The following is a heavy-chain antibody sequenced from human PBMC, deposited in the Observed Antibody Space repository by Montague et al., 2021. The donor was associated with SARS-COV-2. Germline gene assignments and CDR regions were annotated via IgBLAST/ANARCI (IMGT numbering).Heavy chain of an antibody. J-gene: IGHJ6*04. CDR2: ICFSRSY. D-gene: IGHD3-10*01. V-gene: IGHV4-34*08. CDR3: AGRSSTMVRGVVDYYGMDV. CDR1: ASTFSRSF. Sequence: SETLSLTCAVYASTFSRSFFRLARPPPSNSRGSIGVICFSRSYFSKPSLMTRVTISVDTSKNQFSLKLSSVTAADTAVYYCAGRSSTMVRGVVDYYGMDVWDTGTTVT.